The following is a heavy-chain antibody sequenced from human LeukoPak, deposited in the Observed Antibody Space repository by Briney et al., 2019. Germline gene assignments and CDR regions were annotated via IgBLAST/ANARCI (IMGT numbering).Heavy chain of an antibody. CDR2: INHSGST. V-gene: IGHV4-34*01. J-gene: IGHJ6*02. CDR1: GGSFSGYC. CDR3: ASSYGDYYYYYGMDV. D-gene: IGHD4-17*01. Sequence: SETLSLTCAVYGGSFSGYCWSWIRQPPGKGLEWIGEINHSGSTNYNPSLKSRVTISVDTSKNQFSLKLSSVTAADTAVYYCASSYGDYYYYYGMDVWGQGTTVTVSS.